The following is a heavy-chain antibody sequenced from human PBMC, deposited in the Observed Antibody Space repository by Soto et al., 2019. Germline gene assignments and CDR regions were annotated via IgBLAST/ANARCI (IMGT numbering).Heavy chain of an antibody. J-gene: IGHJ6*02. Sequence: GESLKISCKGSGYSFTSYWIGWVRQMPGKGLEWMGIIYPGDSDTRYSPYFQGQVTISADKSISTAYLQWSSLKASDTAMYYCARSGYSYGPRDYYYGMDVWGQGTTVTVSS. D-gene: IGHD5-18*01. CDR1: GYSFTSYW. CDR3: ARSGYSYGPRDYYYGMDV. V-gene: IGHV5-51*01. CDR2: IYPGDSDT.